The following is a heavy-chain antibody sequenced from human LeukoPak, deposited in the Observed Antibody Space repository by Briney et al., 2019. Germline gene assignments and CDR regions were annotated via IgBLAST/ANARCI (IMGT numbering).Heavy chain of an antibody. D-gene: IGHD2/OR15-2a*01. CDR1: GFTVSSNY. J-gene: IGHJ3*02. CDR3: ARISLGAFDI. CDR2: IYSGGGT. Sequence: PGRSLRLSCAASGFTVSSNYMSWVRRAPGKGLEWVSVIYSGGGTYYTDSVKGRFTISRDNSKNTLYLQMNSLRAVDTAVYYCARISLGAFDIWGQGTMVTVSS. V-gene: IGHV3-53*01.